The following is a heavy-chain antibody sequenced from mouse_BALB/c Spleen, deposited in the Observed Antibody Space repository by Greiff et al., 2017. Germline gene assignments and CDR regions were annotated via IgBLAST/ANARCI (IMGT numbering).Heavy chain of an antibody. CDR1: GYAFSSYW. CDR2: IYPGDGDT. V-gene: IGHV1-80*01. Sequence: QVQLQQSGAELVRPGSSVKISCKASGYAFSSYWMNWVKQRPGQGLEWIGQIYPGDGDTNYNGKFKGKATLTADKSSSTAYMQLSSLTSEDSAVYFCASTGLLRAMDYWGQGTSVTVSS. D-gene: IGHD2-3*01. CDR3: ASTGLLRAMDY. J-gene: IGHJ4*01.